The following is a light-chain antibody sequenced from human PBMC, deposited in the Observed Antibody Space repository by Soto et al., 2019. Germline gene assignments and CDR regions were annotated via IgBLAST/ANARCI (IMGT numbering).Light chain of an antibody. CDR3: QQRSKWVT. V-gene: IGKV3D-20*02. Sequence: IVITQSPSTLSASPEEGSTLSCRASQSVISPYSSWHQQQPGPAPRLLNYGASSRATGLPDRFSSSGSATDSPLTISRLPPEDFAVYYCQQRSKWVTFGRGTKGDIK. CDR2: GAS. J-gene: IGKJ4*01. CDR1: QSVISPY.